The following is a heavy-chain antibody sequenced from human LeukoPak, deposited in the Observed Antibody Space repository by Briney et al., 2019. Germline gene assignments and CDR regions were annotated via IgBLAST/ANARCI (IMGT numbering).Heavy chain of an antibody. V-gene: IGHV1-8*01. D-gene: IGHD3-22*01. CDR2: MNPNSGNT. J-gene: IGHJ3*02. Sequence: ASVKVSCKASGYTLTSYDINWVRQATGQGLEWMGWMNPNSGNTGYAQKFQGRVTMTRNTSISTAYMELSSLRSEDTAVYYCATDSSGYHDAFDIWGQGTMVTVSS. CDR1: GYTLTSYD. CDR3: ATDSSGYHDAFDI.